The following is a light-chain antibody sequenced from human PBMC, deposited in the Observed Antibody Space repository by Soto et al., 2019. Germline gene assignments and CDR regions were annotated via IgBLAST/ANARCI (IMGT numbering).Light chain of an antibody. CDR3: KQYHSYSWT. CDR2: KTS. J-gene: IGKJ1*01. Sequence: IQINQSPSTLSASLGERGNITFRASQSISTCLAWYQQKPGQATNLLIYKTSSLESGVPPRFSGSGSGTEFTLTIRSMQPDDFATYYCKQYHSYSWTFGEGTKVDIK. V-gene: IGKV1-5*03. CDR1: QSISTC.